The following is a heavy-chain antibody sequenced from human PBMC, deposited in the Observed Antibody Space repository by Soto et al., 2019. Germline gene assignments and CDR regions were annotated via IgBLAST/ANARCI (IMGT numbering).Heavy chain of an antibody. J-gene: IGHJ4*02. D-gene: IGHD2-2*01. Sequence: QVQLVESGGGVVQPGRSLRLSSAASGFTFSSYGMHWVRQAPGKGLEWVAVISYDGSNKYYADSVKGRFTISRDNSKNTLYLQMNSLRAEDTAVYYCAKDALLYCSSTSCYAYYFDYWGQGTLVTVSS. V-gene: IGHV3-30*18. CDR1: GFTFSSYG. CDR3: AKDALLYCSSTSCYAYYFDY. CDR2: ISYDGSNK.